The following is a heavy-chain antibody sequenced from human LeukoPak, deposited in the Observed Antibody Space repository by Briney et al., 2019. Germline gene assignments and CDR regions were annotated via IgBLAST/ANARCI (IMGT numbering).Heavy chain of an antibody. D-gene: IGHD2-15*01. CDR3: ARDPSGGGNWYFDL. V-gene: IGHV4-59*01. CDR2: IYYSGST. CDR1: GGSISNYY. J-gene: IGHJ2*01. Sequence: SETLSLTCTVSGGSISNYYWSWLRQPPGKGLEWIGYIYYSGSTNYNPSLKSRVTISVDTSKNQFSLKLSSVTAADTAVYYCARDPSGGGNWYFDLWGRGTLVTVSS.